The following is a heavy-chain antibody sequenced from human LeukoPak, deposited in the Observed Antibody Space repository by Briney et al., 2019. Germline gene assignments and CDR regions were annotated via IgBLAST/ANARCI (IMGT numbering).Heavy chain of an antibody. J-gene: IGHJ4*02. Sequence: GGSLRLSCAASGFTFSSYAIHWVRRAPGKGLEWVAVISYDGSNKYYADSVKGRFTISRDNSKNTLYLQMNSLRAEDTAVYYCAREGYGGNSDYWGQGTLVTVSS. CDR1: GFTFSSYA. CDR3: AREGYGGNSDY. V-gene: IGHV3-30*04. D-gene: IGHD4-23*01. CDR2: ISYDGSNK.